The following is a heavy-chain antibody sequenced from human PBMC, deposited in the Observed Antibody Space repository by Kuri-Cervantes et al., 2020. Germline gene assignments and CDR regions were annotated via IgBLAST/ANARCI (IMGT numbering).Heavy chain of an antibody. CDR2: MNPNSGNT. CDR3: ARIWEGRRVATIWKWSPVYMGY. V-gene: IGHV1-8*02. CDR1: GYTFTSYG. J-gene: IGHJ4*02. Sequence: ASVKVSCKASGYTFTSYGISWVRQAPGQGLEWMGWMNPNSGNTGYAQKFQGRVTMTRNTSISTAYMELSSLRSEDTAVYYCARIWEGRRVATIWKWSPVYMGYWGQGTLVTVSS. D-gene: IGHD5-12*01.